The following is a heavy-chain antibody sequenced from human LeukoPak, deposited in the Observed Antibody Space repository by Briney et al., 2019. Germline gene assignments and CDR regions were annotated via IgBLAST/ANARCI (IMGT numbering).Heavy chain of an antibody. CDR1: GDSVSSNSAA. V-gene: IGHV6-1*01. CDR2: TYYRSKWYY. Sequence: SQTLSLTCAISGDSVSSNSAAWNWIRQSPSRGLEWLGRTYYRSKWYYDYAVAVKSRISINPGTSKNQFSLQLSSVTPEDTAVYYCARDPVGGSTIFDYWGQGTLATVSS. CDR3: ARDPVGGSTIFDY. D-gene: IGHD1-26*01. J-gene: IGHJ4*02.